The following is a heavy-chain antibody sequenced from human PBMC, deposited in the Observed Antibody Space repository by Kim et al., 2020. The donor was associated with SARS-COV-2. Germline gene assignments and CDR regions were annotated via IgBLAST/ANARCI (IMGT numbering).Heavy chain of an antibody. V-gene: IGHV4-59*01. CDR1: GGSISSYY. J-gene: IGHJ3*02. CDR3: ARVTNGDNYYDSSGYYYVNYAFDI. D-gene: IGHD3-22*01. Sequence: SETLSLTCTVSGGSISSYYWSWIRQPPGKGLEWIGYIYYSGSTNYNPSLKSRVTISVDTSKNQFSLKLSSVTAADTAVYYCARVTNGDNYYDSSGYYYVNYAFDIWGQGTMVTVSS. CDR2: IYYSGST.